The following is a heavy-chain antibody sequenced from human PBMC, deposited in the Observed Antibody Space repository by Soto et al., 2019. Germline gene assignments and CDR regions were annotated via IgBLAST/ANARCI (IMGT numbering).Heavy chain of an antibody. CDR3: ARTTTVAGTPEFDY. D-gene: IGHD6-19*01. CDR2: MNPNSGNT. Sequence: GASVKVSCKASGYTFTSYGINWVRQATGQGLEWMGWMNPNSGNTGYAQKFQGRVTMTRNTSISTAYMELSSLRPEDTAVYYCARTTTVAGTPEFDYWGQGTLVTVSS. J-gene: IGHJ4*02. CDR1: GYTFTSYG. V-gene: IGHV1-8*01.